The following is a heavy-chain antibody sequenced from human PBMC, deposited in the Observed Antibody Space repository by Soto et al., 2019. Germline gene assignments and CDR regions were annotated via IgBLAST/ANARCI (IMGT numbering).Heavy chain of an antibody. Sequence: SETLSLTCTVSGGSISSGGYYWSWIRQHPGKGLEWIGYIYYSGSTYYNPSLKSRVTISVDTSKNQFSLKLSSVTAADTAVYYCARDRVVTAIRYFDYWGQGTLVTV. CDR3: ARDRVVTAIRYFDY. D-gene: IGHD2-21*02. CDR2: IYYSGST. CDR1: GGSISSGGYY. J-gene: IGHJ4*02. V-gene: IGHV4-31*02.